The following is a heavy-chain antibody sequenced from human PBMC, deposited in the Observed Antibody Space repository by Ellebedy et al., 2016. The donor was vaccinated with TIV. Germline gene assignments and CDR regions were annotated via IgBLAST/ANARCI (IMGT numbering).Heavy chain of an antibody. CDR3: AREAGTSGWYSGFQH. Sequence: GGSLRLSCAASGFTFSSYAMSWVRQAPGKGLEWVSAISGSGGSTYYADSVKGRFTISRNDSKNTLYLQMNSPRAEDTAIYYCAREAGTSGWYSGFQHWGQGTLVTVSS. CDR1: GFTFSSYA. J-gene: IGHJ1*01. D-gene: IGHD6-19*01. V-gene: IGHV3-23*01. CDR2: ISGSGGST.